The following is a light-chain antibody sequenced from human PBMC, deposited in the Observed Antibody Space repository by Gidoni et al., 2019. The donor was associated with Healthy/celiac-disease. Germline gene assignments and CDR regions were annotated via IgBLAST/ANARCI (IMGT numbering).Light chain of an antibody. CDR3: QQSYSNPYT. CDR1: QSISSY. Sequence: DIQMTQSPSSLSASVGDRVTITCRASQSISSYLNWYQQKPGKAPKLLIYAASSLQSGVPSRFSGSGSGTDFTLTISSLQPEDSATYYCQQSYSNPYTFGQGTKLEIK. V-gene: IGKV1-39*01. CDR2: AAS. J-gene: IGKJ2*01.